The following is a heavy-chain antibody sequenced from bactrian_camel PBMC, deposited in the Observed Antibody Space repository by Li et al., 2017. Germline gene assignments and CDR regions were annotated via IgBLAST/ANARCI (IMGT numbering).Heavy chain of an antibody. Sequence: HVQLVESGGGSVQAGESLRLSCAASGPTHTIECMGWFRQVPGGEREGVAEIASEGSTSYTDSVQERFSISKDNAKNTLYLQMNSLKPDDSGMYFCAADDSSCFSGVTRWSAARWEHWGQGTQVTVS. CDR3: AADDSSCFSGVTRWSAARWEH. D-gene: IGHD3*01. CDR2: IASEGST. V-gene: IGHV3S53*01. J-gene: IGHJ4*01. CDR1: GPTHTIEC.